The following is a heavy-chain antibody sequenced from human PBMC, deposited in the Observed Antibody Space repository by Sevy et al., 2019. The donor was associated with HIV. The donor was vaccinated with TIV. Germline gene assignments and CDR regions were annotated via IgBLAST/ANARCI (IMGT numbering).Heavy chain of an antibody. Sequence: GGSLRLSCAASGFSFSDYGVHWVRQAPGKGLEWVGRVRSKGDGGTTDYAAPVKGRFTIARDDSKNVLYVQMNSLKIEDTGVYYCTTEGADWGQGTRVTVSS. CDR3: TTEGAD. CDR2: VRSKGDGGTT. V-gene: IGHV3-15*01. J-gene: IGHJ4*02. CDR1: GFSFSDYG.